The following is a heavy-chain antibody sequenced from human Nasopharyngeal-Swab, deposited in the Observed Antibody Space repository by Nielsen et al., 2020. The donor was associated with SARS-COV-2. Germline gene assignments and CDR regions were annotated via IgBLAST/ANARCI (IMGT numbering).Heavy chain of an antibody. J-gene: IGHJ4*02. CDR2: ISGSGGST. CDR1: GFTFSSYA. CDR3: AKRWDSSGWNYYFDY. Sequence: GESLKISCAASGFTFSSYAMSWVRQAPGKGLEWVSVISGSGGSTYYADSVKGRFTISRDNSKNTLYLQMNSLRAEDTAVYYCAKRWDSSGWNYYFDYWGQGTLVTVSS. D-gene: IGHD6-19*01. V-gene: IGHV3-23*01.